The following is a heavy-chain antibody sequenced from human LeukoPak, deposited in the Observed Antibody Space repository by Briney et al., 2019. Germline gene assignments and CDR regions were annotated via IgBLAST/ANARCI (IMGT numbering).Heavy chain of an antibody. CDR3: TRKRVYSSIRRYYYYYMDV. CDR1: GFIFGDYA. D-gene: IGHD6-13*01. J-gene: IGHJ6*03. V-gene: IGHV3-49*03. Sequence: GGSLRLSCTASGFIFGDYAMSWFRQAPGKGLEWVGFIRSKAYGGTTEYAASVKGRFTISRDDSKSIAYLQMNSLKTEHTAVYYCTRKRVYSSIRRYYYYYMDVWGKGTTVTVS. CDR2: IRSKAYGGTT.